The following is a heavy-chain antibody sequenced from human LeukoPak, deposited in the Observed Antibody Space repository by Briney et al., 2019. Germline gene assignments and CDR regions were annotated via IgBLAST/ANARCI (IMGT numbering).Heavy chain of an antibody. V-gene: IGHV4-39*02. J-gene: IGHJ4*02. CDR1: GGSISSSSYY. D-gene: IGHD3-22*01. CDR3: ARDPRPYYYDRCGYTSHLDY. CDR2: IYYSGST. Sequence: PSDTLSLTCTVSGGSISSSSYYWGWIRQPPRKGLEWIGSIYYSGSTYYNPSLKSRVTISVDTSKNHFSLKLCSVTADATAIYCCARDPRPYYYDRCGYTSHLDYRGQGTLVTVSS.